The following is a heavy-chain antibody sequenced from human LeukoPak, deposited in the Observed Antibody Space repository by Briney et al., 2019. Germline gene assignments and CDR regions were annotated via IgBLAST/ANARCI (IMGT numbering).Heavy chain of an antibody. V-gene: IGHV4-59*01. Sequence: PSETLSLTCTVFGGPISGYYWSWLRQSPEKGLEWIGYIYHSGFTHCNPSLRSRVTISVDLSRNQFSLKLTSATAADTAMYYCARDQRCSRFDGGCDQWFFDLWGRGTLVTVSS. CDR2: IYHSGFT. D-gene: IGHD3-10*02. J-gene: IGHJ2*01. CDR3: ARDQRCSRFDGGCDQWFFDL. CDR1: GGPISGYY.